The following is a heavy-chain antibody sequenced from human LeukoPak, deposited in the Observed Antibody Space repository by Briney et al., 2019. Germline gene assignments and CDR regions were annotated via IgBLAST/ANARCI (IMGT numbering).Heavy chain of an antibody. CDR1: GFTFSKTW. CDR3: ATGSPGIAAAAGARNY. CDR2: INQDGGAI. Sequence: GGSLRLSCIGSGFTFSKTWMMWVRQAPGKGLEWVANINQDGGAISYVDSVKGRFTISRDSSKNTVYLQMNSLRAEDTAVYYCATGSPGIAAAAGARNYWGQGTLVTVSS. J-gene: IGHJ4*02. D-gene: IGHD6-25*01. V-gene: IGHV3-7*01.